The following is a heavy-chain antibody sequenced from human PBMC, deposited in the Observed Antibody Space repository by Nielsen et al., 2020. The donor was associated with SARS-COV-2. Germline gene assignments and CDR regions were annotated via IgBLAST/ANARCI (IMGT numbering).Heavy chain of an antibody. CDR3: ARHRRGGDFYY. V-gene: IGHV4-39*01. CDR2: INHVGST. Sequence: SETLSLTCIVSGGSISTGSHYWTWIRQSPGKGLEWIGEINHVGSTNYNPSLKSRVTISVDTSKIQFSLKLSSVTAADTAVYYCARHRRGGDFYYWGQGTLVIASS. CDR1: GGSISTGSHY. J-gene: IGHJ4*02. D-gene: IGHD4-17*01.